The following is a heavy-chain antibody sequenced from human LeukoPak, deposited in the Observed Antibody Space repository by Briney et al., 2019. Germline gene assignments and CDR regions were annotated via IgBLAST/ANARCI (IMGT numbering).Heavy chain of an antibody. Sequence: SETLSLTCTVSGGSISSGDYYWSWIRQPPGKGLEWIGYIYYSGSTYYNPSLKSRVTISVDTSKNQFSLKLSSVTAADTAVYYCARVVVSACADYWGQGTLVTDSS. J-gene: IGHJ4*02. CDR3: ARVVVSACADY. CDR2: IYYSGST. D-gene: IGHD2-2*01. V-gene: IGHV4-30-4*01. CDR1: GGSISSGDYY.